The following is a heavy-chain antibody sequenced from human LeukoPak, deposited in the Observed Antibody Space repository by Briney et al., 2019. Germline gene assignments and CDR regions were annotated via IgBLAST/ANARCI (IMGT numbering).Heavy chain of an antibody. Sequence: PSETLSPTCTVSGGSISSYYWSWIRQPPGKGLEWIGYIYYSGSTNYNPSLRSRVTISVDTSKNQFSLKLSSVTAADTAVYYCARDSSSWDDWFDPWGQGTLVTVSS. J-gene: IGHJ5*02. CDR1: GGSISSYY. V-gene: IGHV4-59*01. CDR3: ARDSSSWDDWFDP. CDR2: IYYSGST. D-gene: IGHD6-13*01.